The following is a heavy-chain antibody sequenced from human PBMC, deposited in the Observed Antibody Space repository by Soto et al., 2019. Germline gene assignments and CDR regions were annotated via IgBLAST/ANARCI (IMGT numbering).Heavy chain of an antibody. CDR3: AKGACSGGSCYNYYYYYMDV. J-gene: IGHJ6*03. CDR1: GFTFDDYA. D-gene: IGHD2-15*01. Sequence: EVQLVESGGGLVQPGRSLRLSCAASGFTFDDYAMHWVRQAPGKGLEWVSGISWNSGSIGYADSVKGRFTISRDNAKNSPYLQMNSLRGEDKALYYCAKGACSGGSCYNYYYYYMDVWGKGTTVTVSS. CDR2: ISWNSGSI. V-gene: IGHV3-9*01.